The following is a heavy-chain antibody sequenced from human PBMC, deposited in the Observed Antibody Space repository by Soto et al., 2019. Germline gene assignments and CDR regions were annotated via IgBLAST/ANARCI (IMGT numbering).Heavy chain of an antibody. V-gene: IGHV3-11*01. D-gene: IGHD5-12*01. Sequence: GGSLRLSCAASGFTFSDYYMSWIRQAPGKGLEWVSYISSSGSTIYYADSVKGRFTISRDNAKNSLYLQMNSLRAEDTAVYYCARPSTGYSGYDYDYYYYYMDVWGKGTTVTVSS. CDR2: ISSSGSTI. CDR1: GFTFSDYY. CDR3: ARPSTGYSGYDYDYYYYYMDV. J-gene: IGHJ6*03.